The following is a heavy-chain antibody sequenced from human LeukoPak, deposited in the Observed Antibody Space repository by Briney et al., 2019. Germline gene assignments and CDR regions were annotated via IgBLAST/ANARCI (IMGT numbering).Heavy chain of an antibody. V-gene: IGHV4-30-4*08. CDR1: GGSISSGGYY. CDR3: ASRSITISAGYYYMDV. D-gene: IGHD3-3*01. CDR2: IYYSGST. Sequence: SQTLSLTCTVSGGSISSGGYYWSWIRQPPGKGLEWIGYIYYSGSTYYNPSLKSRVTISVDTSKNQFSLKLSSVTAADTAVYYCASRSITISAGYYYMDVWGKGTTVTVSS. J-gene: IGHJ6*03.